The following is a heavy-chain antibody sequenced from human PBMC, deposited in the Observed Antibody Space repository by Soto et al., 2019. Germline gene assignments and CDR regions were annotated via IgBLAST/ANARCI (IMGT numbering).Heavy chain of an antibody. J-gene: IGHJ6*02. V-gene: IGHV1-18*04. CDR1: GYTFSGYS. CDR2: ISGYNGNT. CDR3: ARDFFCGGAPACPDMDV. D-gene: IGHD2-21*01. Sequence: QVVLEQSGGEVKKPGASVKVSCKASGYTFSGYSITWVRQAPGQGLEWMGRISGYNGNTNYARTLRGRLTLTTDTSTSTAYMELRSLTSDDTAVYYCARDFFCGGAPACPDMDVWGQGTTVTVSS.